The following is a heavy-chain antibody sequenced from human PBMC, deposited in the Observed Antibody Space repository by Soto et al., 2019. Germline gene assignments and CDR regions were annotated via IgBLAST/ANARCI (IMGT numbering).Heavy chain of an antibody. CDR2: ISSSSSYI. J-gene: IGHJ3*02. CDR3: ARDPPLAWWPDAFDI. D-gene: IGHD2-8*02. CDR1: GFTFSIYS. V-gene: IGHV3-21*01. Sequence: PGGSLRLSCAASGFTFSIYSMNWVREAPGKGLEWVSSISSSSSYIYYADSVKGRFTISRDNAKNSLYLQMNSLRAEDTAVYYCARDPPLAWWPDAFDIWGQGTMVTVSS.